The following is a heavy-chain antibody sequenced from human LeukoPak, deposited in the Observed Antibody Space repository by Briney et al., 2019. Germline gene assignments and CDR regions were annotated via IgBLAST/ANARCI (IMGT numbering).Heavy chain of an antibody. CDR1: GFTFSTYS. D-gene: IGHD3-22*01. Sequence: GGSLRLSCAASGFTFSTYSMNWVRQAPGKGLEWVSSISSGSSFIYYADSVKGRFTISRDNAKNSLFPQMNSLRAEDTAVYYCARESSGYFYWGQGTLVTVSA. V-gene: IGHV3-21*01. CDR2: ISSGSSFI. CDR3: ARESSGYFY. J-gene: IGHJ4*02.